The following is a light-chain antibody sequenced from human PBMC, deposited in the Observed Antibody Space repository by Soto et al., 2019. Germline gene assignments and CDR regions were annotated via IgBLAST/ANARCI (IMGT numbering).Light chain of an antibody. CDR1: SSNIGSNT. V-gene: IGLV1-44*01. CDR3: AEWDDSLNGYV. CDR2: INN. J-gene: IGLJ1*01. Sequence: QSVLTQPPSASGTPGQMVTIPCSGSSSNIGSNTVNWYHQLPGTAPKLIIYINNHRPSGVPDRFFGSKPGTSASLAIGGLQSEDEADYYCAEWDDSLNGYVFGTGPKVTVL.